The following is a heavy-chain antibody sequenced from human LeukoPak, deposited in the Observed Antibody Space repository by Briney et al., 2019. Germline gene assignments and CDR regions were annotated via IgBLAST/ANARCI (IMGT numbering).Heavy chain of an antibody. CDR3: ARGSSSGWNYYYGMDV. D-gene: IGHD6-19*01. J-gene: IGHJ6*02. Sequence: ASVKVSCKASGFVFTGYGFTWVRQAPGQGLEWMGWISANDGKIHYSERHQDRLTITRDTSASTAYMELSSLRSEDTAVYYCARGSSSGWNYYYGMDVWGQGTTVTVSS. CDR1: GFVFTGYG. V-gene: IGHV1-18*01. CDR2: ISANDGKI.